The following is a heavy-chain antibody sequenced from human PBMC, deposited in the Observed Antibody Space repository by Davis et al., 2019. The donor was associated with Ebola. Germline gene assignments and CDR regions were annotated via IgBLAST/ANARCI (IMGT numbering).Heavy chain of an antibody. CDR1: GDSVSSNSAA. J-gene: IGHJ4*02. D-gene: IGHD3-22*01. CDR2: TYYRYKWFN. CDR3: TSSRFYYDGSGFLPNGH. V-gene: IGHV6-1*01. Sequence: HSQTLSLTCAISGDSVSSNSAAWNWLRQSPSRGLEWLGKTYYRYKWFNDYAVSVKSRTTIKPDTSKNQVSLHLNAVTPEDTAVYYCTSSRFYYDGSGFLPNGHWGQGTLVTVSS.